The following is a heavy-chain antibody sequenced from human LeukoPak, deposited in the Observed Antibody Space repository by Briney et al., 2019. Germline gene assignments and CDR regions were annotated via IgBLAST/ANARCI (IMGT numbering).Heavy chain of an antibody. CDR2: IGVGGTT. J-gene: IGHJ4*02. CDR3: AKAQGYYDC. D-gene: IGHD3-22*01. V-gene: IGHV3-23*01. Sequence: PGGSLRLSCAASGFIFSNYGMNWVRQAPGKGLEWVSGIGVGGTTYYADSVKGRFTISRDTSKNTLYLQMNSLRAEDTAVYYRAKAQGYYDCWGQGTLVTVSS. CDR1: GFIFSNYG.